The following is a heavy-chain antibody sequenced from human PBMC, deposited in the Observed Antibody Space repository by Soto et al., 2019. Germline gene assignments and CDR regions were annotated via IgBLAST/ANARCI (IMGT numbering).Heavy chain of an antibody. CDR3: ARRQQDYWYFDL. CDR2: IYHSGST. Sequence: QLQLQESGSGLVKPSQTLSLTCAVSGGSISSGGYSWSWIRQPPGKGLEWIGYIYHSGSTYYNPSLKSRVPIAVDRPKTQFSLKRGSVTAADTAVYYCARRQQDYWYFDLWGRGTLVTVSS. CDR1: GGSISSGGYS. V-gene: IGHV4-30-2*01. J-gene: IGHJ2*01.